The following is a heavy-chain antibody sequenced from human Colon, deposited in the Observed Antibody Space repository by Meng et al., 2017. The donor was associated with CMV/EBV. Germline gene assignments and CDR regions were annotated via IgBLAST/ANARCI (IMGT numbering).Heavy chain of an antibody. CDR1: GFTFDSYS. J-gene: IGHJ4*02. CDR3: ARGADFDF. V-gene: IGHV3-21*01. D-gene: IGHD4/OR15-4a*01. Sequence: GESLKISCAGSGFTFDSYSMNWVRQAPGKGLEWVSSISSSTTYIYYADSLKGRFTVSRDNAKNSLFLQMHGLRAEDTAVYYCARGADFDFWGQGTLVTVS. CDR2: ISSSTTYI.